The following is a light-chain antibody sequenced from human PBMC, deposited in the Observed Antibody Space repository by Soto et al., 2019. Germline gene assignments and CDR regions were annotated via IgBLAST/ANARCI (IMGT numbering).Light chain of an antibody. J-gene: IGKJ5*01. CDR1: QSATNNY. CDR2: GAS. CDR3: QQYYNLPIT. Sequence: PGERATLSCRASQSATNNYLAWYQQKPGQAPRLLIDGASSRATGIPDRFSGSGSGTDFTLTISRLEPEDFAVFYCQQYYNLPITFGQGTRLEIK. V-gene: IGKV3-20*01.